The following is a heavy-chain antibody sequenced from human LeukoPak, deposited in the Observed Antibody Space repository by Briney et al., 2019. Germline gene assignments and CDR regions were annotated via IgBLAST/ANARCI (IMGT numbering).Heavy chain of an antibody. CDR2: IYHSGST. Sequence: SQTLSLTCAVSGGSISSGGYSWGWIRQPPGKGLEWIGYIYHSGSTYYNPSLKSRVTISVDRSKNQFSLKLSSVTAADTAVYYCARGVATPDLDYYFDYWGQGTLVTVSS. CDR3: ARGVATPDLDYYFDY. CDR1: GGSISSGGYS. J-gene: IGHJ4*02. V-gene: IGHV4-30-2*01. D-gene: IGHD5-12*01.